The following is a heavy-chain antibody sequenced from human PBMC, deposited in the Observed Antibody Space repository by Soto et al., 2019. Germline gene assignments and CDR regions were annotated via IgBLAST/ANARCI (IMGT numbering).Heavy chain of an antibody. CDR2: INADGRTT. Sequence: EMQLVESGGGLVQPGGSLRLPCAASGFAFSNSWMHWVRQVPGKGLVWVSHINADGRTTSNADSVKGRFTIFRDNAQSTRYVQMNSLRAEDTGVYYCARDRGYAFDMWGQGTMVIGSS. V-gene: IGHV3-74*01. CDR1: GFAFSNSW. J-gene: IGHJ3*02. CDR3: ARDRGYAFDM.